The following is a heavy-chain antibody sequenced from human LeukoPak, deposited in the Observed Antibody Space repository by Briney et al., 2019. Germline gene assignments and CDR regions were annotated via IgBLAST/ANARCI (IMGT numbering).Heavy chain of an antibody. CDR2: ISGSGGST. V-gene: IGHV3-23*01. CDR3: AKSKDRTMVRGVLDY. CDR1: GFTFSSYA. J-gene: IGHJ4*02. D-gene: IGHD3-10*01. Sequence: GRTLRLSCAASGFTFSSYAMSWVREAPGKGQEWVSAISGSGGSTYYADSVKGRFTISRDNSKNTLSLQMNSLRAEDTAVYYCAKSKDRTMVRGVLDYWGQGTLVTVP.